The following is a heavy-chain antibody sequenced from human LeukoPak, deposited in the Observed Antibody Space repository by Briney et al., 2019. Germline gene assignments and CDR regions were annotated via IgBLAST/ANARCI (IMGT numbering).Heavy chain of an antibody. CDR2: IYHSGST. D-gene: IGHD3-10*01. Sequence: PSETLSLTCTVSGGSISSSSYYWGWIRQPPGKGLEWIGSIYHSGSTYYNPSLKSRVTIAVETSKNQFSLKLSSVTAADTAVYYCASRSITMVRGVIITPGAFDYWGQGTLVTVSS. CDR1: GGSISSSSYY. J-gene: IGHJ4*02. CDR3: ASRSITMVRGVIITPGAFDY. V-gene: IGHV4-39*07.